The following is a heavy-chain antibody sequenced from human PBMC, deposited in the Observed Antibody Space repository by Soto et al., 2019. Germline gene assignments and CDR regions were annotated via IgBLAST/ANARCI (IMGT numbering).Heavy chain of an antibody. D-gene: IGHD3-10*01. Sequence: SETLSLTCAVYGGSFSGYYWSWIRQPPGKGLEWIGEINHSGSTNYNPSLKSRVTISVDTSKNQFSLKLSSVTAADTAVYYCARRRRVVRGVILNIDYWGQGTLVTVSS. V-gene: IGHV4-34*01. CDR3: ARRRRVVRGVILNIDY. J-gene: IGHJ4*02. CDR2: INHSGST. CDR1: GGSFSGYY.